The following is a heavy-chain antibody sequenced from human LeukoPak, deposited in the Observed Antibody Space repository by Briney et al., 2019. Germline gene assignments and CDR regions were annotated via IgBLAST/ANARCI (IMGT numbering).Heavy chain of an antibody. V-gene: IGHV7-4-1*02. CDR3: ARVTGVVGATTFDY. CDR2: INTNTGNP. Sequence: ASVKVSCKASGYTFTNYAMNWVRQARGQGLEWMGWINTNTGNPTYAQGFTGRLVFSLDTAVSTTYLQLSRLKAEDTAVYYCARVTGVVGATTFDYWGQGTLVTVSS. D-gene: IGHD1-26*01. J-gene: IGHJ4*02. CDR1: GYTFTNYA.